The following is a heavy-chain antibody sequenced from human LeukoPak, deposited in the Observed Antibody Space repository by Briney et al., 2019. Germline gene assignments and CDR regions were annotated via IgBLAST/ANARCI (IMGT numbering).Heavy chain of an antibody. CDR3: ARGRGWKHTSSGDY. CDR1: GYTFTSYG. Sequence: ASVKVSCKASGYTFTSYGISWVRQAPGQGLEWMGWISAYNGDTIYAQKVQGRVTMTTDTSTSTAYMELRSLRFDDTAVYYCARGRGWKHTSSGDYWGQGTLVTVSS. D-gene: IGHD6-6*01. V-gene: IGHV1-18*01. CDR2: ISAYNGDT. J-gene: IGHJ4*02.